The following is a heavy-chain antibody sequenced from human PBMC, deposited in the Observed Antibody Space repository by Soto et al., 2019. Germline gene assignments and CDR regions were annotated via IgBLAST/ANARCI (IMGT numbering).Heavy chain of an antibody. CDR2: ISAYNGNT. CDR3: ASGVSTGGKRACFET. Sequence: ASVKVSCKASGYTFTSYGISWVRQAPGQGLEWMGWISAYNGNTNYAQKLQGRVTMTTDTSTSTAYMELRSLRSDDTAVYYCASGVSTGGKRACFETWGQGTMVTVSS. J-gene: IGHJ5*01. D-gene: IGHD2-15*01. V-gene: IGHV1-18*01. CDR1: GYTFTSYG.